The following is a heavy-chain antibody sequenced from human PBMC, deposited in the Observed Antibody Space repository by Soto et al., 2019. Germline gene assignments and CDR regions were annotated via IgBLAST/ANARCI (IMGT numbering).Heavy chain of an antibody. Sequence: ASVKVSCKASGYTFTSYGISWVRQAPGQGLEWMGWISAYNGNTNYAQKLQGRVTMTTDTSTSTAYMELRILRSDDTAVYYCSGVSVAARPPGYWGQGTLVTVSS. D-gene: IGHD6-6*01. CDR1: GYTFTSYG. J-gene: IGHJ4*02. V-gene: IGHV1-18*01. CDR3: SGVSVAARPPGY. CDR2: ISAYNGNT.